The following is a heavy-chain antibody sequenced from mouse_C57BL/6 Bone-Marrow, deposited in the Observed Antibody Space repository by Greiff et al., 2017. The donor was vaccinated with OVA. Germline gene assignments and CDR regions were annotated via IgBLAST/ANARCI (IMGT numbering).Heavy chain of an antibody. CDR3: ARRNYYGSSYEGYFDV. J-gene: IGHJ1*03. CDR1: GYTFTSYW. Sequence: VQLQESGAELVKPGASVKLSCKASGYTFTSYWMHWVKQRPVKGLEWIGMIHPNSGSTNYNEKFKRKATLTVDKSSSTAYMQISSLTSEDSAVYYCARRNYYGSSYEGYFDVWGTGTTVTVSS. CDR2: IHPNSGST. D-gene: IGHD1-1*01. V-gene: IGHV1-64*01.